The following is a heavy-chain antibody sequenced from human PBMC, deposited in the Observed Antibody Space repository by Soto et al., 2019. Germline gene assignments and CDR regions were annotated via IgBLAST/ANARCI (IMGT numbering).Heavy chain of an antibody. CDR1: GGSISSGGYS. D-gene: IGHD1-26*01. V-gene: IGHV4-30-2*01. CDR3: ARVDGWWELQYSKLQHDANWFDP. CDR2: IYHSGST. J-gene: IGHJ5*02. Sequence: QLQLQESGSGLVKPSQTLSLTCAVSGGSISSGGYSWSWIRQPPGKGLEWIGYIYHSGSTYYNPSLKSRVTISVDRSKNQFSLKLSSVTAADTAVYYCARVDGWWELQYSKLQHDANWFDPWGQGTLVTVSS.